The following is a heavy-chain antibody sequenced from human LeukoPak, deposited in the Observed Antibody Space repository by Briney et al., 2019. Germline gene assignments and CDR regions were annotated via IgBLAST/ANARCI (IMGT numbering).Heavy chain of an antibody. J-gene: IGHJ4*02. CDR3: ARTLGRHYDYVWGSYRSRSFDY. CDR1: GGTFSGYY. Sequence: SETLSLTCAVYGGTFSGYYWSWIRQPPGKGLEWIGEINHSGSTNYNPSLKSRVTISVDTSKNQFSLKLSSVTAADTAVYYCARTLGRHYDYVWGSYRSRSFDYWGQGTLVTVSS. CDR2: INHSGST. V-gene: IGHV4-34*01. D-gene: IGHD3-16*02.